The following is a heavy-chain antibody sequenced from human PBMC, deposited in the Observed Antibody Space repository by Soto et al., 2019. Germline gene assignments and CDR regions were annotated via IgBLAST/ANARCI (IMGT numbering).Heavy chain of an antibody. CDR3: ARCMVREIIALNGMDV. CDR2: IYPTDSDV. CDR1: GYTFTNYW. Sequence: GESLKISCKGSGYTFTNYWIVWVRQMPGKGLEWMGIIYPTDSDVRYNPSFQGQVTISADQSIGTAYLHWRSLKASDTAMYYCARCMVREIIALNGMDVWGQGTTVTVSS. V-gene: IGHV5-51*01. J-gene: IGHJ6*02. D-gene: IGHD3-10*01.